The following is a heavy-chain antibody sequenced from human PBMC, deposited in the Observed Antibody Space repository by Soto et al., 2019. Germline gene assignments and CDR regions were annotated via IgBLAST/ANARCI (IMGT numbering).Heavy chain of an antibody. CDR2: IWHDGNNK. D-gene: IGHD1-26*01. Sequence: GGSLRLSCAASGFSLSNNGMHWVRQAPGKGLEWVAVIWHDGNNKYYADSVRGRFIISRDNSKNRLYLQMNSLRAEDTAVYYCASDLVGASDSYGLDVWGKGTPVTVSS. CDR1: GFSLSNNG. CDR3: ASDLVGASDSYGLDV. J-gene: IGHJ6*04. V-gene: IGHV3-33*08.